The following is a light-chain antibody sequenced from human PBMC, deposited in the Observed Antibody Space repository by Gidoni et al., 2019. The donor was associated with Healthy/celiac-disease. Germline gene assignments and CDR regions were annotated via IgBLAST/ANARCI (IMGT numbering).Light chain of an antibody. J-gene: IGLJ3*02. CDR2: GNS. CDR3: QSYDSSLSGSV. Sequence: QSVLTQPPSVSVAPRQRVTISCTGSSSNIGAGYDVHWYQQLPGTAPKLLIYGNSNRPSGVPDRFSGSKSGTSASLAITGLQAEDEADYYGQSYDSSLSGSVFGGGTKLTVL. V-gene: IGLV1-40*01. CDR1: SSNIGAGYD.